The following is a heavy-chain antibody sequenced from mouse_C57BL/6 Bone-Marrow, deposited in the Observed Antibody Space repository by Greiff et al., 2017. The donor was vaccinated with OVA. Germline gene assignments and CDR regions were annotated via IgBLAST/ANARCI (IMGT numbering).Heavy chain of an antibody. CDR2: IYPGDGDT. Sequence: VQLVESGAELVKPGASVKISCKASGYAFSSYWMNWVKQRPGKGLEWIGQIYPGDGDTNYNGKFKGKATLTADKSSSTAYLQLSSLTSEDSAVSFCSSRYYGSPYFDYWGQGTTLTVSS. CDR1: GYAFSSYW. J-gene: IGHJ2*01. CDR3: SSRYYGSPYFDY. V-gene: IGHV1-80*01. D-gene: IGHD1-1*01.